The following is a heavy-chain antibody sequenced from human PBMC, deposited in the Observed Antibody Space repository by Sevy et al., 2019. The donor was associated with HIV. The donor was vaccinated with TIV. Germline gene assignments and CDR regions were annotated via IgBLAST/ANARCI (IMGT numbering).Heavy chain of an antibody. Sequence: EGSLRLSCAASGFTFSSYAMHWVRQAPGKGLEWVAVISYDGSNKYYADSVKGRFTISRDNSKNTLHLQMNSLRAEDTAVYYCARTQIGYCSGGSCYSDAFDIWGQGTMVTVSS. CDR2: ISYDGSNK. J-gene: IGHJ3*02. CDR3: ARTQIGYCSGGSCYSDAFDI. D-gene: IGHD2-15*01. V-gene: IGHV3-30*04. CDR1: GFTFSSYA.